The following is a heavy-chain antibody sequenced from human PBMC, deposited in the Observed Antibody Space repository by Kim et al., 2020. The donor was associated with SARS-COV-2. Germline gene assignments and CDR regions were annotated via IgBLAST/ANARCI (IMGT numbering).Heavy chain of an antibody. Sequence: SVKVSCKASGGTFSSYAISWVRQAPGQGLEWMGGIIPIFGTANYAQKFQGRVTITADESTSTAYMELSSLRSEDTAVYYCARVCSSTSCHPVDYYYGMDVWGQGTTVTVSS. D-gene: IGHD2-2*01. CDR2: IIPIFGTA. J-gene: IGHJ6*02. V-gene: IGHV1-69*13. CDR3: ARVCSSTSCHPVDYYYGMDV. CDR1: GGTFSSYA.